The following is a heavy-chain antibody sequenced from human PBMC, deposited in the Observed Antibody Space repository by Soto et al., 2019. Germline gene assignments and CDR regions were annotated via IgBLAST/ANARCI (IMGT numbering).Heavy chain of an antibody. J-gene: IGHJ5*02. V-gene: IGHV4-39*01. Sequence: LSLTCTVSGGSISSSSYYWGWIRQPPGKGLEWIGSIYYSGSTYYNPSLKSRVTISVDTSKNQFSLKLSSVTAADTAVYYCARQVGGYSYGNNWFDPWGQGTLVTVS. CDR1: GGSISSSSYY. CDR2: IYYSGST. CDR3: ARQVGGYSYGNNWFDP. D-gene: IGHD5-18*01.